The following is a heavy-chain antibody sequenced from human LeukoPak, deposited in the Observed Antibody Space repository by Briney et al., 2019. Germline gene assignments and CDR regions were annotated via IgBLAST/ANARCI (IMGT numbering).Heavy chain of an antibody. J-gene: IGHJ4*02. D-gene: IGHD2-2*01. CDR3: ARVECSSTTCYDDY. CDR1: GYTFRSYA. CDR2: INVYNGYT. V-gene: IGHV1-18*01. Sequence: ASVKVSRKTSGYTFRSYAISWVRQAPGQGLERMGWINVYNGYTNYARNFQGRVTMTTDTSTSTAYMEVRSLRSDDTAVYYCARVECSSTTCYDDYWGQGTLVIVSS.